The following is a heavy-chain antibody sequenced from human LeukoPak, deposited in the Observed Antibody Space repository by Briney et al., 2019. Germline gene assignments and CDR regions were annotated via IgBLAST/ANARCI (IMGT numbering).Heavy chain of an antibody. CDR3: ARAPTGDNWFDP. CDR1: GGSLSGYY. J-gene: IGHJ5*02. D-gene: IGHD4-17*01. CDR2: IYHSGST. Sequence: KPSETLSLTCAVSGGSLSGYYWTWIRQPPGKGLEWIGEIYHSGSTNYNPSLKSRVTISVDKSKNQFSLKLSSVTAADTAVYYCARAPTGDNWFDPWGQGTLVTVSS. V-gene: IGHV4-34*01.